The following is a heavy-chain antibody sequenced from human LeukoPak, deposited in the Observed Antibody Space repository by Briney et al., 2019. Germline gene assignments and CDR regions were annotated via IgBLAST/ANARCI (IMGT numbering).Heavy chain of an antibody. CDR2: ISYDGSIK. Sequence: GGSLRLSCAASGFTFSSYAMHWVRQAPGKGLEWVAVISYDGSIKYYADSVKGRFTISRDNSKNTLYLQMNSLRAEDTAAYYCARGLYYYDSSGYPDWGQGTLVTVSS. J-gene: IGHJ4*02. V-gene: IGHV3-30-3*01. D-gene: IGHD3-22*01. CDR1: GFTFSSYA. CDR3: ARGLYYYDSSGYPD.